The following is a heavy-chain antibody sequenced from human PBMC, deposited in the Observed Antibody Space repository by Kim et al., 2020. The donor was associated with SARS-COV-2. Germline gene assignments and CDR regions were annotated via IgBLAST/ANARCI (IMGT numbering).Heavy chain of an antibody. CDR2: IRSKANSYAT. J-gene: IGHJ4*01. Sequence: GSLSLSCAASGFTFSGSAMHWVRQASGKGLEWVGRIRSKANSYATAYAASVKGRFTISRDDSKNTAYLQMNSLKTEDTAVYYCTSKVPAAGGRYSSDYWGHGTLVTVSS. CDR1: GFTFSGSA. CDR3: TSKVPAAGGRYSSDY. V-gene: IGHV3-73*01. D-gene: IGHD2-2*01.